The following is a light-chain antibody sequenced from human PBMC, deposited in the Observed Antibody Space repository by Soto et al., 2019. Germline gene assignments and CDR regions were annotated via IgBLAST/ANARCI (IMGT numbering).Light chain of an antibody. CDR3: QQCYSTAWT. J-gene: IGKJ1*01. Sequence: DLQMTQSPSSLSASVGDRVTMTCRASQSINSYLNWYQQKPGKAPKLVIYAASTLQSGVPSRFSGSGSGTDFTLTISSLQPEDFATYYCQQCYSTAWTFGHGTKVEIK. CDR2: AAS. CDR1: QSINSY. V-gene: IGKV1-39*01.